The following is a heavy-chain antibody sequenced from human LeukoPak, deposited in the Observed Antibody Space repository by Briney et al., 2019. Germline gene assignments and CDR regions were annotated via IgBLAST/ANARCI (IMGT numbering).Heavy chain of an antibody. CDR3: AKQGSLSVTGADY. CDR1: GFAFNDYG. Sequence: PGGSLRLYCAASGFAFNDYGMLWLRQTPGRGLEWLTLLSNDGRSAYYADSVRGRFTISRDNSKNTVYLQIYSLRVEDTGVYYCAKQGSLSVTGADYWGQGTLVTVSS. V-gene: IGHV3-30*18. D-gene: IGHD2-8*02. J-gene: IGHJ4*02. CDR2: LSNDGRSA.